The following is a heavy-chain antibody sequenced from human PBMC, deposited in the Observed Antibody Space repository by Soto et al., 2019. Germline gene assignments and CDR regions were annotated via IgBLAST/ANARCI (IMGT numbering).Heavy chain of an antibody. CDR3: ATDLLVVVAATTFDY. J-gene: IGHJ4*02. V-gene: IGHV1-24*01. CDR1: GYTLTELS. Sequence: EASVKVSCKVSGYTLTELSMHWVRQAPGKGLEWMGGFDPEDGETIYAQKFQGRVTMTEDTSTDTAYMELSSLRSEDTAVYYCATDLLVVVAATTFDYWGQGTLVTVSS. D-gene: IGHD2-15*01. CDR2: FDPEDGET.